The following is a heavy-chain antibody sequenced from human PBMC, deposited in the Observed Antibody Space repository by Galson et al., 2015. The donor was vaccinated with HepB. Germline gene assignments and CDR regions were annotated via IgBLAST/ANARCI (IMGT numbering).Heavy chain of an antibody. CDR1: GFIATSHW. D-gene: IGHD3-16*01. J-gene: IGHJ4*02. V-gene: IGHV5-10-1*01. CDR2: VDPTDSYT. Sequence: QSGAEVKKPGESLKISCQTSGFIATSHWISWVRQTPGKGLEWMGRVDPTDSYTSYNPSFQGHVTISADKSVSTAYLQWSSLKASDTAIYYCAGRNDYGHYYFEYWGQGTVVTVSS. CDR3: AGRNDYGHYYFEY.